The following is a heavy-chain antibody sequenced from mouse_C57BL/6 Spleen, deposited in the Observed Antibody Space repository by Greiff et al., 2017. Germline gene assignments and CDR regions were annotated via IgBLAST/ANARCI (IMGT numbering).Heavy chain of an antibody. CDR1: GYTFTSYW. Sequence: QVQLQQPGPELVKPGASVKLSCKASGYTFTSYWMHWVKRRPGQGLEGIGNINPSNGGPNYNEKFKGKATLTVDKSSSTAYMQLSSLTSEDSAVYYCARYYALAMDYWGQGTSVTVSS. D-gene: IGHD1-1*01. CDR2: INPSNGGP. J-gene: IGHJ4*01. CDR3: ARYYALAMDY. V-gene: IGHV1-53*01.